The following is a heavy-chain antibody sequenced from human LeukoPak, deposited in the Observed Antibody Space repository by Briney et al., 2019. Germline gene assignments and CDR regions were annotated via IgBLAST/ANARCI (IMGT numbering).Heavy chain of an antibody. V-gene: IGHV1-69*04. CDR2: IIPILGIA. D-gene: IGHD3-16*01. CDR1: GGTFSSYA. Sequence: GASVKVTSKASGGTFSSYAISWVRQTPGQGLEWMGRIIPILGIANYAQKFQGRVTFTADKSTSTAYMELSSLRSEDTAVYYCARDVPLGGGNWFATCGAGTLFTVSS. J-gene: IGHJ5*02. CDR3: ARDVPLGGGNWFAT.